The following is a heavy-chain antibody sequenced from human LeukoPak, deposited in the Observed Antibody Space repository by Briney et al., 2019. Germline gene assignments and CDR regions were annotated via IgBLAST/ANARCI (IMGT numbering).Heavy chain of an antibody. CDR1: GYTLTELS. J-gene: IGHJ4*02. CDR3: ATLSRWELPGNFDY. Sequence: ASVKVSCKVSGYTLTELSMHWVRQAPGKGLEWMGGFDPEDGETIYAQKFQGRVTMTEDTSTDTAYMELSSLRSEDTAVYYCATLSRWELPGNFDYWAREPWSPSPQ. CDR2: FDPEDGET. D-gene: IGHD1-26*01. V-gene: IGHV1-24*01.